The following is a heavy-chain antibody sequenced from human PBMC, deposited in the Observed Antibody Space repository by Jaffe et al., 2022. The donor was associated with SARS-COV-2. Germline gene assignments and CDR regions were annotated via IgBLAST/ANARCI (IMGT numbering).Heavy chain of an antibody. J-gene: IGHJ5*02. V-gene: IGHV1-46*01. D-gene: IGHD6-19*01. CDR3: AREGGDSSGSFNWFDP. CDR1: GYTFTSYY. Sequence: QVQLVQSGAEVKKPGASVKVSCKASGYTFTSYYMHWVRQAPGQGLEWMGIINPSGGSTSYAQKFQGRVTMTRDTSTSTVYMELSSLRSEDTAVYYCAREGGDSSGSFNWFDPWGQGTLVTVSS. CDR2: INPSGGST.